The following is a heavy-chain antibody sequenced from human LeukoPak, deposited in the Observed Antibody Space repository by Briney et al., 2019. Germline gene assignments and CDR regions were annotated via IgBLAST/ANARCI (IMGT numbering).Heavy chain of an antibody. V-gene: IGHV3-30*02. J-gene: IGHJ6*03. Sequence: PGGSLRLSCAASGFTFNGYGMYWVRQAPGKGPEWLAFIRPDGQNKYYAESVKGRLMISRDNSKQTVDLHMSSLRDEDTARYYCAKEGEGSWDMDVWGTGTTVTVSS. CDR2: IRPDGQNK. CDR3: AKEGEGSWDMDV. CDR1: GFTFNGYG. D-gene: IGHD2-15*01.